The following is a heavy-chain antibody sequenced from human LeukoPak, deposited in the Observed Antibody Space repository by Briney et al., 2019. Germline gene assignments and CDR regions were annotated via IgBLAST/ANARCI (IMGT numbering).Heavy chain of an antibody. CDR1: GFTFSSYA. V-gene: IGHV3-23*01. CDR2: INTSGGTT. D-gene: IGHD6-13*01. Sequence: GGSLRHSCAASGFTFSSYAMSWVRQAPGKGLEWVSVINTSGGTTYYADSVKGRFTISRDNSKNTLFLQMNSLRAEDTAVYYCAKGLISTWYDYWGQGTLVTVSS. J-gene: IGHJ4*02. CDR3: AKGLISTWYDY.